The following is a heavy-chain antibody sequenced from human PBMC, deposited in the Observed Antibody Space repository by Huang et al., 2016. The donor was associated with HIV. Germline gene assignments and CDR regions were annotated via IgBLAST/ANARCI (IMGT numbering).Heavy chain of an antibody. CDR1: GYTFNGYW. D-gene: IGHD2-2*01. Sequence: EVQLVQSGAVVKKPGESLKISCKGSGYTFNGYWIGWVRQMPGKGLEWMGFIYPGDSDPTYSPSCQGQVTISADKSISTAYLQWSGLKASDTAMYYCARQGVGDFVVEPTGLGAFDIWGQGTMVTVSS. CDR3: ARQGVGDFVVEPTGLGAFDI. V-gene: IGHV5-51*01. J-gene: IGHJ3*02. CDR2: IYPGDSDP.